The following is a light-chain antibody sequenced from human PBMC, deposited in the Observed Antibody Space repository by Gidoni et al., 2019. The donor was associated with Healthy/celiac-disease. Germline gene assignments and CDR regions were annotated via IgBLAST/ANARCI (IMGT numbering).Light chain of an antibody. J-gene: IGKJ3*01. V-gene: IGKV3-20*01. Sequence: ELVLTQSPGTLSLSPGERATLSCRASQSVSSSYLAWYQQKPGQAPRLLIYGASSRATGIPDRFSGRGSGTDFTLTISRLEPEDFAVYYCQQYGSSFGPGTKVDIK. CDR3: QQYGSS. CDR2: GAS. CDR1: QSVSSSY.